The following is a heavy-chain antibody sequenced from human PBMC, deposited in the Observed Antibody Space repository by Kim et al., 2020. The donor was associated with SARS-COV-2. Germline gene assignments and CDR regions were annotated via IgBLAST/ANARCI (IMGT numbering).Heavy chain of an antibody. J-gene: IGHJ3*02. CDR3: AKDRERITMIVVVIHSAFDI. D-gene: IGHD3-22*01. V-gene: IGHV3-23*01. Sequence: RFTISRDNSKNTLYLQMNSLRAEDTAVYYCAKDRERITMIVVVIHSAFDIWGQGTMVTVSS.